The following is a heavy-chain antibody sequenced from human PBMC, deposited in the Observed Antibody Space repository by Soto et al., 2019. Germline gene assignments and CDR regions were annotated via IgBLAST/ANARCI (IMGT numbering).Heavy chain of an antibody. Sequence: GASVKVSCNASGYTFTSYGISWVRQARGQGLEWMGWISAYNGNTNYAQKLQGRVTMTTDTSTSTAYMELRSLRSDDTAVYYCARDWGDYGVNDAFDIWGQGTMVTVSS. J-gene: IGHJ3*02. CDR1: GYTFTSYG. CDR3: ARDWGDYGVNDAFDI. D-gene: IGHD4-17*01. CDR2: ISAYNGNT. V-gene: IGHV1-18*04.